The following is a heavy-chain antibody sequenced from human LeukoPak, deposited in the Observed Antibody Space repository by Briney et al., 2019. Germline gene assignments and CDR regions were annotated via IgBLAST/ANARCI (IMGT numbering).Heavy chain of an antibody. J-gene: IGHJ6*03. CDR3: ARGPIVVVPAAPDYYYMDV. Sequence: SVKVSCKASGGTFSSYAISRVRQAPGQGLEWMGRIIPIFGTANYAQKFQGRVTITADKSTSTAYMELSSLRSEDAAVYYCARGPIVVVPAAPDYYYMDVWGKGTTVTVSS. D-gene: IGHD2-2*01. V-gene: IGHV1-69*06. CDR2: IIPIFGTA. CDR1: GGTFSSYA.